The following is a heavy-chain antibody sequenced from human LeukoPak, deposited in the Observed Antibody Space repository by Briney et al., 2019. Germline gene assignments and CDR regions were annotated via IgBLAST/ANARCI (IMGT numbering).Heavy chain of an antibody. D-gene: IGHD3-10*01. CDR3: ARVAGTGAAYFDY. CDR1: GGSVSSGSYY. CDR2: IYYSGST. V-gene: IGHV4-61*01. J-gene: IGHJ4*02. Sequence: SETLSLTCTVSGGSVSSGSYYWSWIRQPPGKGLEWIGYIYYSGSTNYNPSLKSRVTTSVDTSKNQFSLKLSSVTAADTAVYYCARVAGTGAAYFDYWGQGTLVTVSS.